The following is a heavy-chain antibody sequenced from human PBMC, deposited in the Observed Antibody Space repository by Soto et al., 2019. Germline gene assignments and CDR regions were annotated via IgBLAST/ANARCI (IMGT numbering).Heavy chain of an antibody. Sequence: WASVKVSCKASGGTFSSYAISWVRQVPGQGLEWMRGIIPIFGTANYAQKFQGRVTITADKSTSTAYMELSSLRSEDTAVYYCARVAELRNWFDPWGQGTLVTVSS. D-gene: IGHD1-26*01. CDR3: ARVAELRNWFDP. J-gene: IGHJ5*02. CDR2: IIPIFGTA. CDR1: GGTFSSYA. V-gene: IGHV1-69*06.